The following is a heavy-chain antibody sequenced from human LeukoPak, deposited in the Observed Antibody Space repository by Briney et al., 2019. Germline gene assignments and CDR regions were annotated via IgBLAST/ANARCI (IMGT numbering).Heavy chain of an antibody. CDR3: ARGPTYYYGSGSSTPAYYYYMDV. CDR2: IIPIFGTA. J-gene: IGHJ6*03. Sequence: GASVKVSCKASGGTFSSYAISWVRHAPGQGLEWMGGIIPIFGTANYAQKFQGRVTITADKSTSTAYMELSSLRSEDTAVYYCARGPTYYYGSGSSTPAYYYYMDVWGKGTTVTVSS. D-gene: IGHD3-10*01. CDR1: GGTFSSYA. V-gene: IGHV1-69*06.